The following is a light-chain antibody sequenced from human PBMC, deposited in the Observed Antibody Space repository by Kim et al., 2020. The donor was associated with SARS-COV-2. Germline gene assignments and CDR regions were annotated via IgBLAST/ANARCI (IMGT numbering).Light chain of an antibody. Sequence: DIQMTQSPSTLSASVGDRVTITCRASQSISSWLAWYQKKPGKAPKFLISKASNLESGVPSRFSGSGSGTEFTLTISSLQPDDFAIYYCQQYSRSWTFGQGTKVDIK. CDR1: QSISSW. J-gene: IGKJ1*01. V-gene: IGKV1-5*03. CDR3: QQYSRSWT. CDR2: KAS.